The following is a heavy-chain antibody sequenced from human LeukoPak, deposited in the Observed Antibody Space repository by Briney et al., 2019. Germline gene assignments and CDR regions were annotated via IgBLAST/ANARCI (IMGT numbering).Heavy chain of an antibody. Sequence: GGSLRLSCGASGFTFSSYSMNWVRQAPGKGLEWVSYISTSSYTIHYADSVKGRFTIPRDNAKNSLYLHMNSLRDDDTAVYYCARDRGTSGYLPWGQGTLVTVSS. CDR1: GFTFSSYS. J-gene: IGHJ5*02. V-gene: IGHV3-48*02. D-gene: IGHD3-22*01. CDR3: ARDRGTSGYLP. CDR2: ISTSSYTI.